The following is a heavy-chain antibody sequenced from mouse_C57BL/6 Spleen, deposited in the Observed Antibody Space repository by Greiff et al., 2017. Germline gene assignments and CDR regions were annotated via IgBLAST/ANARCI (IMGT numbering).Heavy chain of an antibody. CDR1: GYTFTEYT. Sequence: VQLQQSGAELVKPGASVKLSCKASGYTFTEYTIHWVKQRSGQGLEWIGWFYPGSGSLKYNEKFKDKATLTADKSSGTVYMELSRLTSEDSAVXFCAGHEDQGNYYGNWDCAIDYWGKGTSVTVSS. J-gene: IGHJ4*01. V-gene: IGHV1-62-2*01. CDR2: FYPGSGSL. D-gene: IGHD2-1*01. CDR3: AGHEDQGNYYGNWDCAIDY.